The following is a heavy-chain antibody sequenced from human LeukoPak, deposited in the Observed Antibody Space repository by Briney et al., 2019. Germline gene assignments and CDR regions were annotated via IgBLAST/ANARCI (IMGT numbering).Heavy chain of an antibody. V-gene: IGHV4-34*01. CDR1: GGSFSGFY. CDR2: INYTGST. CDR3: ARVAGYLPTRWFDP. J-gene: IGHJ5*02. Sequence: PSDTLSLTRAVYGGSFSGFYWSWIRHVPGKGLEWIGEINYTGSTSYNPSLKSRVTISVDTSQNQFFLLLTSVTAADTAVYYCARVAGYLPTRWFDPWGQGILITVAS. D-gene: IGHD6-25*01.